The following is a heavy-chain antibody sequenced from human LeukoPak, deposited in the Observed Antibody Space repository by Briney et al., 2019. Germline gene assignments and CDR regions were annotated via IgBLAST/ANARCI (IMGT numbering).Heavy chain of an antibody. J-gene: IGHJ4*02. CDR3: ARDRQVDFWSGYYLGYFDY. V-gene: IGHV3-48*01. Sequence: GGSLRLSCAASGFTFSSYSMNWVRQAPGKGLEWVSYISSSSSAIYYADSVKGRFTISRDNAKNSLYLQMNSLRAEDTAVYYCARDRQVDFWSGYYLGYFDYWGQGTLVTVSS. CDR2: ISSSSSAI. D-gene: IGHD3-3*01. CDR1: GFTFSSYS.